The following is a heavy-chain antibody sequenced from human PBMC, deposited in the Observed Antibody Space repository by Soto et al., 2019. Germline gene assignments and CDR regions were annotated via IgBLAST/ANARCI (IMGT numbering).Heavy chain of an antibody. V-gene: IGHV3-7*01. CDR3: ARGCGYSYGYFDY. CDR1: GFTFSSYW. Sequence: GGSLRLSCAASGFTFSSYWMSWVRQAPGKGLEWVANIKQDGSEKYYVDSVKGRFTISRDNAKNSLYLQMNSLRAEDTAVYYCARGCGYSYGYFDYWGQGTLVTVSS. CDR2: IKQDGSEK. J-gene: IGHJ4*02. D-gene: IGHD5-18*01.